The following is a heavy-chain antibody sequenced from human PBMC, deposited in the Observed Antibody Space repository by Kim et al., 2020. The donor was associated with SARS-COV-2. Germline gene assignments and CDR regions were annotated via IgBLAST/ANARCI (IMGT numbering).Heavy chain of an antibody. Sequence: YSPSFQGQVTISADKSISTAYLQWSSLKASDTAMYYCARGSSSWSNWFDPWGQGTLVTVSS. CDR3: ARGSSSWSNWFDP. V-gene: IGHV5-51*01. J-gene: IGHJ5*02. D-gene: IGHD6-13*01.